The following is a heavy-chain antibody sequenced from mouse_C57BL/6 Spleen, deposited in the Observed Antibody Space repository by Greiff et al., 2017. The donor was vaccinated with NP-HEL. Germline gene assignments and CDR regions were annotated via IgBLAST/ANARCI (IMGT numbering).Heavy chain of an antibody. CDR3: ARGFSPYFDY. CDR1: GFTFSDYG. V-gene: IGHV5-17*01. CDR2: ISSGSSTI. Sequence: EVKLEESGGGLVKPGGSLKLSCAASGFTFSDYGMHWVRQAPEKGLEWVAYISSGSSTIYYADTVKGRFTISRDNAKNTLFLQMTSLRSEDTAMYYCARGFSPYFDYWGQGTTLTVSS. J-gene: IGHJ2*01.